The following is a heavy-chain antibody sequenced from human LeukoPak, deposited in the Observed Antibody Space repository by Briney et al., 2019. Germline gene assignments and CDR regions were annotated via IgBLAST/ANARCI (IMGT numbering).Heavy chain of an antibody. CDR3: ARDTVNGPFVISLDL. V-gene: IGHV3-48*03. CDR2: INSADNVE. J-gene: IGHJ5*02. Sequence: PGGSLRLSCAASGFSLRSSEMNWVRQAPGKGPEWVAHINSADNVEYYTDSVRGRFTMSRDSAKDLLYLHLNSLRDEDTAVYYCARDTVNGPFVISLDLWGQGVLVTVSS. D-gene: IGHD2-8*01. CDR1: GFSLRSSE.